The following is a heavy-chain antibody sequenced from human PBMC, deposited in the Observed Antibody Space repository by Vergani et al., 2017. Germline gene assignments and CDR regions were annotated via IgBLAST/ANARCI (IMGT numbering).Heavy chain of an antibody. CDR2: ISGRGGST. CDR1: GFPFSTYA. CDR3: AKAVLGIAAAGTTPFDI. V-gene: IGHV3-23*01. Sequence: EVQLLESGGGLVQPGGSLGLSFAASGFPFSTYAMSWVRQAPGKGWGWVSVISGRGGSTYYADSVKGRFTISRDNSKNTLYLQMNSLRAEDTAVYYCAKAVLGIAAAGTTPFDIWGQGTMVTVSS. D-gene: IGHD6-13*01. J-gene: IGHJ3*02.